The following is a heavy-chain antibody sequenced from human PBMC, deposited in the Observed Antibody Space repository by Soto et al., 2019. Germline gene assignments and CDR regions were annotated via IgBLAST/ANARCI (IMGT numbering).Heavy chain of an antibody. CDR1: GGSIKTHY. D-gene: IGHD2-2*03. Sequence: PSETLSLTCNVTGGSIKTHYWSWIRQAPGKGLEWIGYIYYSGSTLYNPSLKRRVTISADTAKNQFSLRLTSLTAADTAVYYCASGWMAAFDNWGQGTLVTVSS. CDR2: IYYSGST. J-gene: IGHJ4*02. CDR3: ASGWMAAFDN. V-gene: IGHV4-59*11.